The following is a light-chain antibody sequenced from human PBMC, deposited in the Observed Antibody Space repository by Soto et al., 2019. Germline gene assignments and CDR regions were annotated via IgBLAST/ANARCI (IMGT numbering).Light chain of an antibody. CDR3: QQYNNWPYT. J-gene: IGKJ2*01. V-gene: IGKV3-15*01. CDR2: RAS. CDR1: QPVSRN. Sequence: ELVMTQSAATLSVSPGERATLSCKASQPVSRNFAWYRQKPGQAPTLVIYRASTRATGIPARFSGSGSGTEFTLTISSLQSEDVAVYYCQQYNNWPYTFGQGTKLVIK.